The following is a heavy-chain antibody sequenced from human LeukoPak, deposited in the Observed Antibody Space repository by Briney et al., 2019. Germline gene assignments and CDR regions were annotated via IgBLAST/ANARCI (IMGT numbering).Heavy chain of an antibody. CDR3: ARHYSSSWYSAFHI. Sequence: SGTLSLTCTVSGGSINSSYYYWGWIRQPPGKGLEWIGSIYYSGSTYYNPSLKSRVTISVDTSNNQFSLKLTSVTAADAAVYYCARHYSSSWYSAFHIWGQGTMVTVS. V-gene: IGHV4-39*01. D-gene: IGHD6-13*01. J-gene: IGHJ3*02. CDR1: GGSINSSYYY. CDR2: IYYSGST.